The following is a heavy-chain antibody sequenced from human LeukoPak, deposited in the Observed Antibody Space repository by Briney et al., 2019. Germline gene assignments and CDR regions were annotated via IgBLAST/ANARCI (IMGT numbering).Heavy chain of an antibody. D-gene: IGHD3-22*01. CDR3: AREVLSAYYDQYGHFDY. J-gene: IGHJ4*02. CDR1: GFTVSSNY. Sequence: GGSLRLSCAASGFTVSSNYMSWVRQAPGKGLEWVSVIYSGGSTYYADSVKGRFTISRDNSKNTLYLQMNSLRAEDTAVYYCAREVLSAYYDQYGHFDYWGQGTLVTVSS. CDR2: IYSGGST. V-gene: IGHV3-53*01.